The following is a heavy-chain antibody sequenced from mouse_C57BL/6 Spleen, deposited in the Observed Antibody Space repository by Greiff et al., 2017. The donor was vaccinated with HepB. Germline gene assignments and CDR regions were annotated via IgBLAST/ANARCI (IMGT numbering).Heavy chain of an antibody. J-gene: IGHJ3*01. CDR1: GYTFTSYW. CDR2: IYPSDSET. CDR3: ARRGDGYPCAD. Sequence: QVQLQQPGAELVRPGSSVKLSCKASGYTFTSYWMDWVKQRPGQGLEWIGNIYPSDSETHYNQKFKDKATLTVDKSSSTAYMQLSSLTSEDSAVYDCARRGDGYPCADWGQGTLVTVSA. D-gene: IGHD2-3*01. V-gene: IGHV1-61*01.